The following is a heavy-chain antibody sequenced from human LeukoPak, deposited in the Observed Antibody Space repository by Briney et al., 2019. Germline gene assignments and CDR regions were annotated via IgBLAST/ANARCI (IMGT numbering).Heavy chain of an antibody. J-gene: IGHJ4*02. V-gene: IGHV1-18*01. CDR2: ISVYNGIT. CDR1: GYTFTSYG. CDR3: ARGPPVFTFSRGDY. D-gene: IGHD3-16*01. Sequence: ASVKVSCKASGYTFTSYGINWVRQAPGQGLEWMGWISVYNGITNYAQILQGRVTMTADRSTSTAYMELRSLRSDDTAVYYCARGPPVFTFSRGDYWGQGTLVTVSS.